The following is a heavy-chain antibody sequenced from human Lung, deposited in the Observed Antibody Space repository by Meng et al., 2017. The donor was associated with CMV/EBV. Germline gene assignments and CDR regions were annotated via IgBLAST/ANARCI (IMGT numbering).Heavy chain of an antibody. V-gene: IGHV3-11*01. CDR3: ARDSTICRTSCYER. CDR2: IGSSGDII. Sequence: SCAGSGFTFSDYYVSWIRQTPKKGLEWVSYIGSSGDIISYADSVKGRFTISWDNTKKPLYLRMNDLRTDDTALYYCARDSTICRTSCYERGGQGTXVTVSS. D-gene: IGHD2-2*01. J-gene: IGHJ4*02. CDR1: GFTFSDYY.